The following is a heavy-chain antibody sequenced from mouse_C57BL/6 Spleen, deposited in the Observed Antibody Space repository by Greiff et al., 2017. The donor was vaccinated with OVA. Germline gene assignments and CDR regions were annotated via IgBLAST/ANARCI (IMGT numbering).Heavy chain of an antibody. D-gene: IGHD2-5*01. CDR2: INPNNGGT. Sequence: VQLQQSGPELVKPGASVKISCKASGYTFTDYYMNWVKQSHGKSLEWIGDINPNNGGTSYNQKFKGKATLTVDKSSSTAYMELRSLTSEDSAVYYCARGRDYSNRFDYWGQGTTLTVSS. CDR3: ARGRDYSNRFDY. J-gene: IGHJ2*01. CDR1: GYTFTDYY. V-gene: IGHV1-26*01.